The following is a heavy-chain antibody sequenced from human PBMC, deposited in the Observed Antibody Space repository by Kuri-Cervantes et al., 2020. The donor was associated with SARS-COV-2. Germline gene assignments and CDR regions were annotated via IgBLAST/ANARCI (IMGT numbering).Heavy chain of an antibody. CDR3: ARERDYYYGMDV. Sequence: ASVKVSCKASGYIFTSYDISWVRQATGQGLEWMGWMNPNSGNKGYAQKFQGRLSMTRDTSISTVHMELSRLRSDDTAVYYCARERDYYYGMDVWGQGTTVTVSS. CDR2: MNPNSGNK. CDR1: GYIFTSYD. J-gene: IGHJ6*02. V-gene: IGHV1-8*01.